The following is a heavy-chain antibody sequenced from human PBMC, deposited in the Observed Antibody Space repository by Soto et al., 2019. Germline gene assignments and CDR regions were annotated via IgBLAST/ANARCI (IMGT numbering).Heavy chain of an antibody. Sequence: VQLVESGGGVVRPGRSLRLSCAASGFSFSVYPMNWVRQAPGKGLEWVAFISFDGSKTDYSDSVKGRFTISRDNSKKTVSLQMNNLRPGDAAVYHCANLLNVAAAGTPQYYGVDVWGQGTTVTVS. CDR1: GFSFSVYP. D-gene: IGHD6-13*01. CDR2: ISFDGSKT. V-gene: IGHV3-30*04. CDR3: ANLLNVAAAGTPQYYGVDV. J-gene: IGHJ6*02.